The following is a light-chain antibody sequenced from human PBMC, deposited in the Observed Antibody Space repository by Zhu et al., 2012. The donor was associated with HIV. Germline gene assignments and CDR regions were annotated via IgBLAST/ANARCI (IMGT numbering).Light chain of an antibody. V-gene: IGKV3-20*01. J-gene: IGKJ2*01. CDR1: QSVSSSY. CDR3: QQCGGSPPYT. Sequence: EIVLTQSPGTLSLSPGESATLSCRTSQSVSSSYLAWYQQKPGRAPRLLIYGISIRATGIPDRFSGSGSGTDFTLTISRLEPEDFAVYYCQQCGGSPPYTFGQGTKL. CDR2: GIS.